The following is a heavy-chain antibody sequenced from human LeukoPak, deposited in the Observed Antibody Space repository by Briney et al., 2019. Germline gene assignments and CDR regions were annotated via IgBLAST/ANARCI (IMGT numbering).Heavy chain of an antibody. Sequence: SETLSLTCTVSGGSISSYYWSWIRQPPGKGLEWIGYIYYSGSTNYNPSLKSRVTISVDTSKNQFSLKLSSVTAADTAVYYCARLDRGYSYGEGGYWGQGTLVTVSS. CDR1: GGSISSYY. V-gene: IGHV4-59*01. CDR3: ARLDRGYSYGEGGY. J-gene: IGHJ4*02. CDR2: IYYSGST. D-gene: IGHD5-18*01.